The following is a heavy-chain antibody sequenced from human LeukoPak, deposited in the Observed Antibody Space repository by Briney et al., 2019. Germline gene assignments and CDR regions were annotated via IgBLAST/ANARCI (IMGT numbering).Heavy chain of an antibody. CDR1: GFTFSSYA. D-gene: IGHD4-11*01. V-gene: IGHV3-30*04. J-gene: IGHJ4*02. CDR2: ISYDGSNK. CDR3: ARELGSNGPLDY. Sequence: GGSLRLSCAASGFTFSSYAMHWVRQAPGKGLEWVAVISYDGSNKYYADSVKGRFTISRDNSKNTLYLQMNSLRAEDTAVYYCARELGSNGPLDYWGQGTLVTVSS.